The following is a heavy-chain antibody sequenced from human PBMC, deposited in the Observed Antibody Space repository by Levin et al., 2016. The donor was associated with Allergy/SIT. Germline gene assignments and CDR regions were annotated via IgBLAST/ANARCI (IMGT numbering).Heavy chain of an antibody. D-gene: IGHD6-19*01. CDR2: ISSNGGST. V-gene: IGHV3-64D*06. CDR3: VKANFIAVAGTPRYYYMDV. J-gene: IGHJ6*03. Sequence: WIRQPPGKGLEYVSAISSNGGSTYYADSVKGRFTISRDNSKNTLYLQMSSLRAEDTAVYYCVKANFIAVAGTPRYYYMDVWGKGTTVTVSS.